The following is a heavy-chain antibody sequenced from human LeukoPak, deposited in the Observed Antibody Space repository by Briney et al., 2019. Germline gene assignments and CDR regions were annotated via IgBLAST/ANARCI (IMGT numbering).Heavy chain of an antibody. D-gene: IGHD3-10*01. V-gene: IGHV3-7*01. CDR2: IKQDESER. J-gene: IGHJ6*03. CDR1: GFMLSSYW. CDR3: ARLSAYYYGSFFYYYMDV. Sequence: GGSLRLSCAASGFMLSSYWMTWVRQSPGKGPEWVANIKQDESERYTVDSVKGRFTISRDNAKNSVYLHMNSLRAEDTALYYCARLSAYYYGSFFYYYMDVWGKGTTVTVSS.